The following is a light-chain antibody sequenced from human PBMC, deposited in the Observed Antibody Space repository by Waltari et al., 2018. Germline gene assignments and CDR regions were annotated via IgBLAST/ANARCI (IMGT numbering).Light chain of an antibody. V-gene: IGLV3-25*03. Sequence: SHELTQPPSVSVSPGQTARITCSGDTVSKQYVYWYQHKPGQAPVLLIYKDTERPSGIPDRFSGSSSGTRVTLTISGVQAEDEADYYCQLADSTVTYVFGPGTKVIVL. CDR1: TVSKQY. CDR2: KDT. CDR3: QLADSTVTYV. J-gene: IGLJ1*01.